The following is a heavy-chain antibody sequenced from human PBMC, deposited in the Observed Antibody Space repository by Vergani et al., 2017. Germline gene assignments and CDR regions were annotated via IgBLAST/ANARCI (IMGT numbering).Heavy chain of an antibody. J-gene: IGHJ4*02. V-gene: IGHV3-23*01. CDR2: ISGSGGST. D-gene: IGHD5-12*01. CDR3: AKGSGYSGYADDY. Sequence: EVQLLESGGGLVQPGGSLRLSCAASGFTFSSYAMSWVRQAPGKGLEWVSAISGSGGSTYYADSVKCRFPISRDNSKNTLYLQMNSLRAEDTAVYYCAKGSGYSGYADDYWGQGTLVTVSS. CDR1: GFTFSSYA.